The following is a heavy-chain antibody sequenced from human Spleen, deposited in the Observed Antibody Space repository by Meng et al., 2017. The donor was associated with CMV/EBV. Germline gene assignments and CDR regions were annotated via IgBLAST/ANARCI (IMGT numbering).Heavy chain of an antibody. D-gene: IGHD1-1*01. CDR3: ARGPFSFDP. V-gene: IGHV4-4*07. J-gene: IGHJ5*02. Sequence: VPLQPRLPGLVETSAPLSIACSVSGSSIYCYYWRWIRQPAGKGLEWIGRIYTRESTNYLPSLKSRATMSVDTSKNQFSLKLSSVTAADTAVYYCARGPFSFDPWGQGTLVTVSS. CDR2: IYTREST. CDR1: GSSIYCYY.